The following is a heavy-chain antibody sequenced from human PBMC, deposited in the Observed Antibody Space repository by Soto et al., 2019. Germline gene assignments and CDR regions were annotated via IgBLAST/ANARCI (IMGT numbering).Heavy chain of an antibody. J-gene: IGHJ4*02. CDR3: ARSGSWLQNFDY. D-gene: IGHD6-19*01. CDR2: IYYSGST. CDR1: GGSISSSSYY. Sequence: SLTCTVSGGSISSSSYYWGWIRQPPGKGLEWIGSIYYSGSTYYNPSLKSRVTISVDASKNQFSLKLSSVTAADTAVYYCARSGSWLQNFDYWGPGTLVTVSS. V-gene: IGHV4-39*01.